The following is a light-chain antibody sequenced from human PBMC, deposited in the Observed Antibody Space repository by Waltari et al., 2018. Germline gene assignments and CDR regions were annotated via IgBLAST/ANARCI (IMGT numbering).Light chain of an antibody. CDR3: QQRNTWPTVT. V-gene: IGKV3-11*01. CDR1: QSFSIY. J-gene: IGKJ4*01. Sequence: EVILTLSPATLSLSPGERATLSCRANQSFSIYLVWYQQQPGQAPRLLISDDSNRATSIPARFSGGGSGTDFTLTISSLEPEDSAGYYCQQRNTWPTVTFGGGTKVEIK. CDR2: DDS.